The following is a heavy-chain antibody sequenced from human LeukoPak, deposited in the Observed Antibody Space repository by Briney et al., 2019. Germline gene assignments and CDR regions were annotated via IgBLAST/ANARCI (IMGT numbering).Heavy chain of an antibody. V-gene: IGHV5-51*01. J-gene: IGHJ6*03. D-gene: IGHD2-2*01. CDR2: VYSGDADT. CDR3: ARQQLVDYYYYYMDV. Sequence: HGESLKISCKASGCSFTSYWIGWVRPMPGKGLEWMGIVYSGDADTRYSPSFQGQVTISADKSISTAYLQWSSLKASDTAMYYCARQQLVDYYYYYMDVWGKGTTVTVSS. CDR1: GCSFTSYW.